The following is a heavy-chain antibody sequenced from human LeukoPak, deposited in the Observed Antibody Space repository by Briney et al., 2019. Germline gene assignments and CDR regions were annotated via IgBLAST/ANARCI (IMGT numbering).Heavy chain of an antibody. Sequence: GESLKISCKGSGYSFNSYWIAWMGQMPGKGLEWMGIIYPGDSDTRYSPSFQGQVTISVDKSFSTAYLQWSSLKASDTAMYYCARVAGSHELDAFDIWGQGTMVTVSS. CDR2: IYPGDSDT. D-gene: IGHD1-26*01. V-gene: IGHV5-51*01. J-gene: IGHJ3*02. CDR1: GYSFNSYW. CDR3: ARVAGSHELDAFDI.